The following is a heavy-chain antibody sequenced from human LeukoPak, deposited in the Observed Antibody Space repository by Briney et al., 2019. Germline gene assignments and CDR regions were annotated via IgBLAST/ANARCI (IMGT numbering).Heavy chain of an antibody. Sequence: PSETLSLTCTVSGNSISSYYWTWIRQPPGTGLEWIGYIYNSGNTNYNPSLKSRVTISVDTSKNQFSLKLSSVTAADTAVYYCARRLKIFGVGAGDAFDIWGQGTMVTVPS. CDR3: ARRLKIFGVGAGDAFDI. D-gene: IGHD3-3*01. J-gene: IGHJ3*02. CDR2: IYNSGNT. V-gene: IGHV4-59*01. CDR1: GNSISSYY.